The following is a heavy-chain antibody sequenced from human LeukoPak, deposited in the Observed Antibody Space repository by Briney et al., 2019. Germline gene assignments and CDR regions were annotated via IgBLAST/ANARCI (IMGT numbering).Heavy chain of an antibody. D-gene: IGHD3-3*01. CDR1: GGTFSSYA. CDR3: ARVGYYDFWSGSPRIYYYMDV. CDR2: IVPIFGTA. V-gene: IGHV1-69*13. Sequence: SVKVSCKASGGTFSSYAISWVRQAPGQGLEWMGGIVPIFGTANYAQKFQGRVTITADESTSTAYMELSSLRSEDTAVYYCARVGYYDFWSGSPRIYYYMDVWGKGTTVTVSS. J-gene: IGHJ6*03.